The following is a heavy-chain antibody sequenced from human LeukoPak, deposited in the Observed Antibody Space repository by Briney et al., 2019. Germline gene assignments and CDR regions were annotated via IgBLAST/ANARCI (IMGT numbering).Heavy chain of an antibody. J-gene: IGHJ4*02. CDR2: IHYGGST. D-gene: IGHD4-17*01. Sequence: SETLSPTCTVTGDSISRSSYYWGWIRQPPGKGLEWIGSIHYGGSTYSNPSLKSRVTISVDTSKNQFSLKLSSVTAADTAVYYCARHYTVTPDYWGQGTLVTVSS. CDR1: GDSISRSSYY. V-gene: IGHV4-39*01. CDR3: ARHYTVTPDY.